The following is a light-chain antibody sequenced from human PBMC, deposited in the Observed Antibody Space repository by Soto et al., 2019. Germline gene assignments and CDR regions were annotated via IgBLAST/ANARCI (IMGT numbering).Light chain of an antibody. CDR3: QQRSNWIT. CDR1: QNFGSTY. J-gene: IGKJ5*01. V-gene: IGKV3D-20*02. CDR2: GAS. Sequence: EVVLTQSPDTLSFSPGERSTLSCRASQNFGSTYLAWYQQKRGQAPRFLIYGASTRATGVSARFSGSGSGTDFTLTISGLEPEDFAVYYCQQRSNWITFGQGTQLEIK.